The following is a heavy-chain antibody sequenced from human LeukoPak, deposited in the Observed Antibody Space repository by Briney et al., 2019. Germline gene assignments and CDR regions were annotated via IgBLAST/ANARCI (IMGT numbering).Heavy chain of an antibody. CDR2: IKHDESET. V-gene: IGHV3-7*01. J-gene: IGHJ3*02. Sequence: GGSLRLSCAATGFPFYGYWMTWLRQAPGKGLEWVANIKHDESETNYADSVKGRFTISRDNAKNSLYLQMNSLRAEDTAVYYCARVTIRSHLDIWGQGTMVTVSS. CDR1: GFPFYGYW. CDR3: ARVTIRSHLDI. D-gene: IGHD2-2*02.